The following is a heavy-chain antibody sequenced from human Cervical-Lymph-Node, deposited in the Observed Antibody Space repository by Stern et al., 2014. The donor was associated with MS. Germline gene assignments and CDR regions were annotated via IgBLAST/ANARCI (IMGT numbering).Heavy chain of an antibody. Sequence: QMQLVQSGAEVKKPGASVKVSCKASGYTFTSYGISWVRQAPGPGLEWIGGISAYNGNTNYAEKVQGRVNITTDTYTNTAYIQPRSLRSDNTAVYYCERDPGGIRSLDYWGQGTLGTVSS. CDR3: ERDPGGIRSLDY. CDR2: ISAYNGNT. J-gene: IGHJ4*02. D-gene: IGHD3-3*01. V-gene: IGHV1-18*01. CDR1: GYTFTSYG.